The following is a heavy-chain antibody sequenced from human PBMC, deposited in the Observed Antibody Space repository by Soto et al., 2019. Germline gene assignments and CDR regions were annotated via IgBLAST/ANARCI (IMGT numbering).Heavy chain of an antibody. Sequence: GGSLRLSCAASGFTFSSYWMHWVRQAPGKGMVWVSRINSDGSSTSYADSVKGRFTISRDNAKNTLYLQMNSLRAEDTAVYYCARDPLAYSSSWYFPPNYYYYGMDVWGQGTAVTVSS. D-gene: IGHD6-13*01. V-gene: IGHV3-74*01. J-gene: IGHJ6*02. CDR1: GFTFSSYW. CDR2: INSDGSST. CDR3: ARDPLAYSSSWYFPPNYYYYGMDV.